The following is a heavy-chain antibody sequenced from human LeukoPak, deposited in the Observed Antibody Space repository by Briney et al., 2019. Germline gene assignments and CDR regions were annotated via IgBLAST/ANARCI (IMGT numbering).Heavy chain of an antibody. V-gene: IGHV3-53*04. CDR3: ARDAVVGGSRASAFNI. J-gene: IGHJ3*02. CDR2: IYAGGDT. D-gene: IGHD1-26*01. CDR1: GFTVSSNY. Sequence: GGSLRLSCAASGFTVSSNYMSWVRQPPGKGLEWVSVIYAGGDTYYADSVKGRFTISRHNSENTLYLQMNSLRTEDTAVYYCARDAVVGGSRASAFNIWGQGTMVTVSS.